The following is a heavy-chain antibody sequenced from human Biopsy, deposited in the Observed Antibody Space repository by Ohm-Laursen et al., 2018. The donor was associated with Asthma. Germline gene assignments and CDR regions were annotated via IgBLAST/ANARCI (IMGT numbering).Heavy chain of an antibody. V-gene: IGHV1-69*01. Sequence: GSSVKVSCKSLGGTFNTYVIGWGRQAPGQGLEGTGGINSVFGTTTYPQKFQDRVTITADDSTSTVYMELSSLGSGDTAVYYCARKAGSCISRTCYSLDFWGQGTLVTVSS. CDR3: ARKAGSCISRTCYSLDF. CDR2: INSVFGTT. J-gene: IGHJ4*02. CDR1: GGTFNTYV. D-gene: IGHD2-2*01.